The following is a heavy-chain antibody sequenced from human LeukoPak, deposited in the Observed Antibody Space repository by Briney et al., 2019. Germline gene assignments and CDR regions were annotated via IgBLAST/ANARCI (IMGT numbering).Heavy chain of an antibody. CDR3: AIDYGSGSYFDY. D-gene: IGHD3-10*01. Sequence: GGSLRLSCAASGFTFSSYAINWVRRAPGKGLEWVSAISGSGGSTDYADSVKGRFTISRDNSKNSLYLQMNSLRAEDTALYYCAIDYGSGSYFDYWGQGTLVTVSS. CDR2: ISGSGGST. J-gene: IGHJ4*02. CDR1: GFTFSSYA. V-gene: IGHV3-23*01.